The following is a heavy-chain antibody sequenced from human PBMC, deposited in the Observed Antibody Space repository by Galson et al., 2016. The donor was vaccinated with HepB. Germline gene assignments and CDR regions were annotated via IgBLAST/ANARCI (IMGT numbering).Heavy chain of an antibody. CDR1: GYTFTSYY. V-gene: IGHV1-46*01. CDR2: INIRGAYK. Sequence: SVKVSCKASGYTFTSYYIQWVRQAPGQGLEWMAVINIRGAYKWSAQTFQDRVTVTSDTSTNTVYMELSSLRYEDTAIYYCARARYRGNQIDYWGQGTLVTVSS. CDR3: ARARYRGNQIDY. D-gene: IGHD4-23*01. J-gene: IGHJ4*02.